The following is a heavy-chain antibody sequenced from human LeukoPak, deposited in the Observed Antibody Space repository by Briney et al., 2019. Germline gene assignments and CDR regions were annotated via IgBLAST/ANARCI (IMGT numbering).Heavy chain of an antibody. CDR2: ISSSSSYI. D-gene: IGHD1-14*01. J-gene: IGHJ4*02. V-gene: IGHV3-21*01. Sequence: GGSLRLSCAASGFTFSSDSMNWVRQAPGKGLEWVSSISSSSSYIYYADSVKGRFTISRDNAKNSLYLQMNSLRADDTAVYYCARGNRINNALDYWGQGTLVTVSS. CDR3: ARGNRINNALDY. CDR1: GFTFSSDS.